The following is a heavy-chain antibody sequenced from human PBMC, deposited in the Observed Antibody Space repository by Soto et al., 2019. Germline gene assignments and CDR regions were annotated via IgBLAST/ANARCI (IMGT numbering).Heavy chain of an antibody. V-gene: IGHV3-30-3*01. CDR1: GFTFSANA. CDR3: ARYEIKGAPEYLGA. J-gene: IGHJ5*02. Sequence: QEQLVESGGVVVQPGRSLTLSCAASGFTFSANAMHWVRQAPGQGLEWVAVIAYGGTIKIYRDTVKGRFPISRDDSKSTLYLRTNSMGPDDTGVYYSARYEIKGAPEYLGAWGQGTLVTVSS. D-gene: IGHD1-26*01. CDR2: IAYGGTIK.